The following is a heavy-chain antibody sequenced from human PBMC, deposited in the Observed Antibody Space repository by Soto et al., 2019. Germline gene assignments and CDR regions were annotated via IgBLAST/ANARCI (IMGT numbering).Heavy chain of an antibody. CDR3: AKTATGWFRAFDT. V-gene: IGHV3-23*01. D-gene: IGHD6-19*01. J-gene: IGHJ3*02. CDR1: GFTFSSYA. CDR2: ISGSGGTT. Sequence: EVQLLESGGGLVQPGGSLRLSCAASGFTFSSYAMSWVRQAPGKGLEWVSAISGSGGTTYYADSVKGRFTFSRDNSKNTLYLQMNSLRAEDAAVYYCAKTATGWFRAFDTWGQGTMVTVSS.